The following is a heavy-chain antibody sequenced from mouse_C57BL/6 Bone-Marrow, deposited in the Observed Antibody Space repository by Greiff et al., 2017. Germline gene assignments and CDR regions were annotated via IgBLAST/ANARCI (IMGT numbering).Heavy chain of an antibody. D-gene: IGHD1-1*01. J-gene: IGHJ1*03. CDR3: ARRALYYGSTPLYFDV. Sequence: QVQLQQPGTELVKPGASVKLSCKASGYTFTSYWMHWVKQRPGQGLEWIGNINPSNGGTNYNEKFKSKATLTVDKSSSTAYMQLSSLTSEDSAVYSCARRALYYGSTPLYFDVWGTGTPVTVSS. CDR1: GYTFTSYW. V-gene: IGHV1-53*01. CDR2: INPSNGGT.